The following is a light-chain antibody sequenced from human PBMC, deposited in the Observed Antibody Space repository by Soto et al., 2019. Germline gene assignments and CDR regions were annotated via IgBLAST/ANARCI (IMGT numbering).Light chain of an antibody. J-gene: IGKJ5*01. CDR1: ESVSSY. CDR2: DAS. Sequence: AAVSLSKRERATLSCRASESVSSYLGWYQQKPRQAPRLLIYDASNRATGIPARFSGSGSGTDFTLTISCLEPDDFAVYYCQQRSNWITSGQGTRPEI. V-gene: IGKV3-11*01. CDR3: QQRSNWIT.